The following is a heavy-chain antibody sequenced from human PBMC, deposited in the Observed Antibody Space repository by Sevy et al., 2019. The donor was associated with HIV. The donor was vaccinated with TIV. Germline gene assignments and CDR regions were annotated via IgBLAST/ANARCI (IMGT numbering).Heavy chain of an antibody. D-gene: IGHD3-22*01. Sequence: GGSLRLSCAASGFTFNNYAMTWVRQAPGKGLEWVSAVSGGGDTTYYADSGKGRFTISGDNSKNTLYLQMNSLRAEDTAVYYCAKGGSTSGYYLNYFAYWGQGTLVTVSS. CDR3: AKGGSTSGYYLNYFAY. J-gene: IGHJ4*02. V-gene: IGHV3-23*01. CDR1: GFTFNNYA. CDR2: VSGGGDTT.